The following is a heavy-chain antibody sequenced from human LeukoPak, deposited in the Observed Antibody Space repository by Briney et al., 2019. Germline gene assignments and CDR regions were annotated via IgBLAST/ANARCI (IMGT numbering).Heavy chain of an antibody. CDR1: GFTFSTYA. V-gene: IGHV3-23*01. CDR3: AMGFDY. CDR2: ISGSGGST. J-gene: IGHJ4*02. D-gene: IGHD3-16*01. Sequence: GGSLRLSCAAFGFTFSTYAMNWVRQAPGKGLEWVSVISGSGGSTYYADSVKGRFTISRDNSKNTLYLQMNSLRVEDTAVYYCAMGFDYWGQGTLVTVSS.